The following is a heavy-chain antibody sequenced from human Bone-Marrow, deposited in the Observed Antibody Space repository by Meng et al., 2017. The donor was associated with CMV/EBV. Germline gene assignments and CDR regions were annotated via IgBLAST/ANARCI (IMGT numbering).Heavy chain of an antibody. J-gene: IGHJ4*02. CDR3: VRGLID. CDR1: GCTFSNHY. V-gene: IGHV3-11*01. CDR2: ISSNGTIK. D-gene: IGHD3-16*02. Sequence: GGPLRLPCGASGCTFSNHYMSWVRQAPGNGLEWISYISSNGTIKYYSDSVKGRFTVSRGNTKSSLYLQMNSLRDDDTAMYYCVRGLIDWGQGTLVTASS.